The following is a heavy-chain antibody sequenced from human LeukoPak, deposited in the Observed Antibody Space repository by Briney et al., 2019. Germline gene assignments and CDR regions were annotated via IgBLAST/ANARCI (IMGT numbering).Heavy chain of an antibody. CDR3: ARDSLSGAAAGGFDY. CDR1: GYTFTGYY. CDR2: INPNSGGT. D-gene: IGHD6-13*01. V-gene: IGHV1-2*02. Sequence: SVKVSCKSSGYTFTGYYMHWVRQAPGQGLEWMGWINPNSGGTNYEQKFQGRVTMTMDTSISTAYMELSRLRSDDTAVYYCARDSLSGAAAGGFDYWGQGTLVTVSS. J-gene: IGHJ4*02.